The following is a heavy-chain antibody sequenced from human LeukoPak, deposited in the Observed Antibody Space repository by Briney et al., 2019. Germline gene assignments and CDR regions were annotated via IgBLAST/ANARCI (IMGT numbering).Heavy chain of an antibody. CDR1: GYTLTGYY. CDR3: ARYGGPGSTIYYYYMDV. CDR2: INPNSGGT. D-gene: IGHD2-2*01. J-gene: IGHJ6*03. Sequence: ASVKVSCKASGYTLTGYYMHWVRQAPGQGLEWMGWINPNSGGTNYAQKFQGRVTMTRDTSISTAYMELSRLRSDDTAVYYCARYGGPGSTIYYYYMDVWGKGTTVTVSS. V-gene: IGHV1-2*02.